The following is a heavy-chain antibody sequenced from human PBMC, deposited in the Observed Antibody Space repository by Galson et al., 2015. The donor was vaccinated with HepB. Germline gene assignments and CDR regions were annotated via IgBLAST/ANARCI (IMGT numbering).Heavy chain of an antibody. CDR3: AVYCNGGNCHDLGGNFYYRLDF. CDR1: GGTFRTYA. Sequence: SVKVSCKASGGTFRTYAITWVRQAPGQGLEWMGGIIPVFRTPDYAQKFQGRLTITEDTSTGISYMELRSLRSDDTAIYYCAVYCNGGNCHDLGGNFYYRLDFWGQGTTVTVSS. CDR2: IIPVFRTP. J-gene: IGHJ6*02. D-gene: IGHD2-15*01. V-gene: IGHV1-69*06.